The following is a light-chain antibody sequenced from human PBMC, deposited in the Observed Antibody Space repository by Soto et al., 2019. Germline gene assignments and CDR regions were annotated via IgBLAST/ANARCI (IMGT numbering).Light chain of an antibody. V-gene: IGLV1-44*01. CDR1: SANSGSNT. Sequence: QSVLTQPPSASGTPGQRGTISCSGSSANSGSNTVNWYQQLPGTAPKLLIYSNNQRPSGVPDRFSGSKSGTSASLAISGLQSEDEADYYCAAWDDSLNGPVFGGGTKLTVL. J-gene: IGLJ2*01. CDR3: AAWDDSLNGPV. CDR2: SNN.